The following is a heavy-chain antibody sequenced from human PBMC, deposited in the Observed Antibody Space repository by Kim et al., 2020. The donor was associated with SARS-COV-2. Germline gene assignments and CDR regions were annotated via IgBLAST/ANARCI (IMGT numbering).Heavy chain of an antibody. V-gene: IGHV1-3*01. D-gene: IGHD3-10*01. J-gene: IGHJ3*02. CDR2: INAGNGNT. CDR1: GYTFTSYA. CDR3: ARDQGDMVRGELNAFDI. Sequence: ASVKVSCKASGYTFTSYAMHWVRQAPGQRLEWMGWINAGNGNTKYSQKFQGRVTITRDTSASTAYMELSSLRSEDTAVYYCARDQGDMVRGELNAFDIWGQGTMVTVSS.